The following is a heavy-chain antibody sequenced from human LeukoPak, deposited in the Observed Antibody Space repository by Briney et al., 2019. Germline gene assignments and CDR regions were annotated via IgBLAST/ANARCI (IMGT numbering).Heavy chain of an antibody. CDR2: IYSEGTT. J-gene: IGHJ4*02. V-gene: IGHV3-53*01. CDR3: ARAGSGWYREKGYFVY. CDR1: GLSVSSNF. D-gene: IGHD6-19*01. Sequence: GGSLRLSCAASGLSVSSNFITWVRQAPGKGPEWVSVIYSEGTTYYPDSLKGPFTPSRDPSKNTVFVQMSSQRDEDGAVYFCARAGSGWYREKGYFVYWGQGTLVSVSS.